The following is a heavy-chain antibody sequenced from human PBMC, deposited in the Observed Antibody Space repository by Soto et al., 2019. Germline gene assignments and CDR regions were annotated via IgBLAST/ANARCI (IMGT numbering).Heavy chain of an antibody. J-gene: IGHJ3*02. D-gene: IGHD3-10*01. Sequence: SETLSLTCTVSGGSISSYYWSWIRQPPGKGLEWIGYIYYSGSTNYNPSLKSRVTISVDTSKNQFSLKLSSVTAADTAVYYCARATAMVRGVIITSLHAFDIWGQGTMVTVSS. CDR2: IYYSGST. V-gene: IGHV4-59*01. CDR3: ARATAMVRGVIITSLHAFDI. CDR1: GGSISSYY.